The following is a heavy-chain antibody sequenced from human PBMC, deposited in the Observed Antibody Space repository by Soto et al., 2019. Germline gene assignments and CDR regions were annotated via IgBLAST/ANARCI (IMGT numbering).Heavy chain of an antibody. CDR1: GYSFTSYW. Sequence: ESLNISRKGSGYSFTSYWIGWVRQMPGKGLEWMGIIYPGDSDTRYSPSFQGQVTISADKSISTAYLQWSSLKASDTAMYYCASSLAGNHYYYGMDVWGQGTTVTVSS. CDR3: ASSLAGNHYYYGMDV. CDR2: IYPGDSDT. J-gene: IGHJ6*02. V-gene: IGHV5-51*01.